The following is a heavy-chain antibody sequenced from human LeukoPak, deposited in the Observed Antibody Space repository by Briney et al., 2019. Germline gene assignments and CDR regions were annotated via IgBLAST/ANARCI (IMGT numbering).Heavy chain of an antibody. V-gene: IGHV3-48*03. Sequence: PGGSLRLSCAASGFTFSSYEMNWVRQAPGKGLEWVSYISSSGSTIYYADSVKGRFTISRDNAKNSLYLQMNSLRAEDTAVYYCARVPPVKMATIKGGWGQGTLVTVSS. CDR1: GFTFSSYE. D-gene: IGHD5-24*01. J-gene: IGHJ4*02. CDR2: ISSSGSTI. CDR3: ARVPPVKMATIKGG.